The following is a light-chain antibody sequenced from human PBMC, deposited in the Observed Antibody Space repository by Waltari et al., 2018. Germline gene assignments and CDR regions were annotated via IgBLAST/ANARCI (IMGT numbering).Light chain of an antibody. J-gene: IGLJ2*01. CDR2: AAC. V-gene: IGLV2-23*01. CDR3: CSYAGTNTLL. Sequence: QSPLTQPAAVSGSPGQSITISCTGSGSAVGSYFLVSWYQQNPGKAPRLLIYAACRRPCGVFTRFPGSKSGNTASRTISGLQAEDEADYYCCSYAGTNTLLFGGGTKVTVL. CDR1: GSAVGSYFL.